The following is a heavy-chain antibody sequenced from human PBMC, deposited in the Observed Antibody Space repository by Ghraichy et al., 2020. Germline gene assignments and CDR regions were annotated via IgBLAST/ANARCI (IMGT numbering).Heavy chain of an antibody. CDR3: ARADYGDQGDY. CDR2: ITGTSSYI. J-gene: IGHJ4*02. CDR1: GFTFRLHT. D-gene: IGHD4-17*01. V-gene: IGHV3-21*01. Sequence: LSLTCAASGFTFRLHTMNWVRQAPGKGLEWVSSITGTSSYIYYADSVKGRFTISRDNAKNSLYLQMNSLRAEDTAVYYCARADYGDQGDYWGQGTLVTVSP.